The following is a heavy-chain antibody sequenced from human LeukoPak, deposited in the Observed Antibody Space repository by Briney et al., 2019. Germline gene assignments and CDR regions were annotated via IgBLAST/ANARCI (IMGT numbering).Heavy chain of an antibody. CDR2: INPGNSDT. CDR1: GYSFTSYW. Sequence: GESLKISCKGAGYSFTSYWIAWVRQMPGKGLEWMGIINPGNSDTRYSPSFEGQVTISADKSINIAYLQWSSLKASDTAIYYCARRPVVDSAVEWYLDYWGQGTLVTVSS. J-gene: IGHJ4*02. V-gene: IGHV5-51*01. CDR3: ARRPVVDSAVEWYLDY. D-gene: IGHD5-18*01.